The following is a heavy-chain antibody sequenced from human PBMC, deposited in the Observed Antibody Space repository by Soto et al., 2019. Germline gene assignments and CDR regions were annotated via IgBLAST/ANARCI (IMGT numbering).Heavy chain of an antibody. CDR2: IYHSGST. V-gene: IGHV4-4*02. CDR3: ARVQSASYYYYGMDV. D-gene: IGHD3-9*01. CDR1: GGSISSSYW. J-gene: IGHJ6*02. Sequence: PSETLSLTCAVSGGSISSSYWWSWVRQPPGKGLEWIGEIYHSGSTNYNPSLKSRVTISVDKSKNQFSLKLSSVTAADTAVYYCARVQSASYYYYGMDVWGQGTAVTVSS.